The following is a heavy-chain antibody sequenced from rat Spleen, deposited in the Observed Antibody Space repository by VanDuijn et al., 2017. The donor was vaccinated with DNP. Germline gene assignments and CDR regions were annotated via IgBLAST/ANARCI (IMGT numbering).Heavy chain of an antibody. D-gene: IGHD1-4*01. CDR3: ARWPGYNPPYAMDA. Sequence: VQLQESGPGLVEPSQSLSLTCSVTGYSITSCCRWTWIRKFPGHKLEWMGYINSAGSIEYNPSLKGRISITSDTSKNQLFLQVNSVTTEDTATYHCARWPGYNPPYAMDAWGQGTSVTVSS. J-gene: IGHJ4*01. CDR2: INSAGSI. V-gene: IGHV3-3*01. CDR1: GYSITSCCR.